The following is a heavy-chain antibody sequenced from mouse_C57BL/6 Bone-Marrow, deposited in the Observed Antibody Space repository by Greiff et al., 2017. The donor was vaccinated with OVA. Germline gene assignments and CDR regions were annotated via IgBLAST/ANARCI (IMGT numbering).Heavy chain of an antibody. CDR3: ARRDWGAY. J-gene: IGHJ3*01. CDR1: GFTFSSYA. Sequence: EVTLVESGGGLVKPGGSLKLSCAASGFTFSSYAMSWVRQTPEKRLEWVATISDGGSYTYYPDNVKGRFTISRDNAKNNLYLQMSHLKSEDTAMYYCARRDWGAYWGQGTLVTVSA. CDR2: ISDGGSYT. V-gene: IGHV5-4*03. D-gene: IGHD4-1*01.